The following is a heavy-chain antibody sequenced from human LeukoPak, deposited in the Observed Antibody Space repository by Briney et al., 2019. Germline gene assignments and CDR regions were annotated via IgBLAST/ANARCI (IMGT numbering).Heavy chain of an antibody. CDR2: ISAYNGNT. CDR3: ARDSPYGDYEAYYGMDV. CDR1: GYTFTRYG. Sequence: ASVKVSCKASGYTFTRYGMSWVRQAPGQGLEWMGWISAYNGNTNYAQKLLGRVTMTTDTSTSTAYMELRSLRSDDTAVYYCARDSPYGDYEAYYGMDVWGKGTTVTVSS. V-gene: IGHV1-18*04. D-gene: IGHD4-17*01. J-gene: IGHJ6*04.